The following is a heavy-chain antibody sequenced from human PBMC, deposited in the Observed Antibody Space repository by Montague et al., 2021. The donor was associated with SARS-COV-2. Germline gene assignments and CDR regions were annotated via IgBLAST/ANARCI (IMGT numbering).Heavy chain of an antibody. CDR3: ASPTYYYDSSGSDAFDI. V-gene: IGHV4-39*01. Sequence: SETLSLTCTVSGGPISSSSYYWGWIRQPPGKGLEWIGSIYYSGSTYYNPSLKSRVTISVDTSKNQFSLKLSSVTAADTAVYYCASPTYYYDSSGSDAFDIWGQGTMITGSS. D-gene: IGHD3-22*01. CDR2: IYYSGST. J-gene: IGHJ3*02. CDR1: GGPISSSSYY.